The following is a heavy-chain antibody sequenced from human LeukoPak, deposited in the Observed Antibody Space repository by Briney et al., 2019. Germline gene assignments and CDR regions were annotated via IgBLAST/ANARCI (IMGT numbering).Heavy chain of an antibody. Sequence: PSETLSLTCTVSGGSISSSSYYWGWIRQPPGKGLELIGSIYYSGSTYYNPSLKSRVTISVDTSKNQFSLKLSSVTAADTAVDYCARLRQSLITVTRRYTYYFDYWGQGTLVTVSS. J-gene: IGHJ4*02. CDR3: ARLRQSLITVTRRYTYYFDY. D-gene: IGHD4-17*01. V-gene: IGHV4-39*01. CDR1: GGSISSSSYY. CDR2: IYYSGST.